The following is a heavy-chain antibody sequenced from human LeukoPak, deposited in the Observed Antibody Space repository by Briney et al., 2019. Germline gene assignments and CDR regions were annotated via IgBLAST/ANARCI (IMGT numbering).Heavy chain of an antibody. CDR2: ISAYNGNT. V-gene: IGHV1-18*01. CDR3: AREGWELLVVGYFDY. Sequence: ASVKVSCKASGYTFTSYGISWVRQAPGQGLEWMGWISAYNGNTNYAQKLQGRVTMTTDTSTSTAYMELRSLRSDDTAVYYCAREGWELLVVGYFDYWGQGTLVTVSS. D-gene: IGHD1-26*01. J-gene: IGHJ4*02. CDR1: GYTFTSYG.